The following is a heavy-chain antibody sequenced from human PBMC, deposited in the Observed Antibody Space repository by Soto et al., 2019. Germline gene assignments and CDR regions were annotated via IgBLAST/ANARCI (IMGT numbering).Heavy chain of an antibody. D-gene: IGHD6-25*01. V-gene: IGHV1-2*02. J-gene: IGHJ4*02. CDR3: VSLQTSGWPGVH. Sequence: ASVKVSCKASGYSFSGYYIQWFRQAPGQGPEWLGWIYPNTETTDSSKKFQGRVTMTSDMSTRTVYMELRDLRSDDTAVYYCVSLQTSGWPGVHWGQGTLVTVSS. CDR2: IYPNTETT. CDR1: GYSFSGYY.